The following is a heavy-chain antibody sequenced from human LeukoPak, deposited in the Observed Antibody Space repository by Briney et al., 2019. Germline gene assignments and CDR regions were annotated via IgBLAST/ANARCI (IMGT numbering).Heavy chain of an antibody. CDR2: FDPEDGET. CDR3: ARGKTNRYFDWLLYDDY. Sequence: GASVKVSCKVSGYTLTELSMHWVRQAPGKGLEWMGGFDPEDGETIYAQKFQGGVTMTRDMSTSTVYMELSSLRSEDTAVYYCARGKTNRYFDWLLYDDYWGQGTLVTVSS. V-gene: IGHV1-24*01. D-gene: IGHD3-9*01. CDR1: GYTLTELS. J-gene: IGHJ4*02.